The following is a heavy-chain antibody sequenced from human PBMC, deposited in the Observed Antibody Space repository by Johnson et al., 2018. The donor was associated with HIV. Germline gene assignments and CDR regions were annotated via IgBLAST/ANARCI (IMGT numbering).Heavy chain of an antibody. Sequence: VQLVESGGGLVQPGGSLRLSCAASGFTFSNAWMSWVRQAPGRGLEWVGRIRCNTAGGTTDYAASVKGRFTITRDDSKNTLYLQMNSRKTADTAVYYCTTAPTTWIQVWSLGAFDIWGQGTMVTVSS. CDR2: IRCNTAGGTT. D-gene: IGHD5-18*01. CDR3: TTAPTTWIQVWSLGAFDI. CDR1: GFTFSNAW. V-gene: IGHV3-15*01. J-gene: IGHJ3*02.